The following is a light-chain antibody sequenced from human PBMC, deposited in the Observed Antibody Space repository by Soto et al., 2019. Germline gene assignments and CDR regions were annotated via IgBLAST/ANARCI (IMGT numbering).Light chain of an antibody. CDR3: QQYRTSPLT. J-gene: IGKJ4*01. CDR1: QTVSSNY. Sequence: EIVLTQSPGTLSLSPGERATLSCRASQTVSSNYLAWYQQKPGQAPRLLIYSASTRATGIPDRFSGSGSGTDFILTISRLEPEDFAVYYCQQYRTSPLTFGGGTKVDIK. V-gene: IGKV3-20*01. CDR2: SAS.